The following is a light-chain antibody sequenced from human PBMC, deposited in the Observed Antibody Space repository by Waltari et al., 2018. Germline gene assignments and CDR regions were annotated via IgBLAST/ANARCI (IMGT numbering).Light chain of an antibody. V-gene: IGLV2-23*02. CDR3: CSYAGSNTYV. CDR2: DVA. Sequence: QSALTQPASVSGSPGQTVTISCTGTASDIGAYDFVSWYQQLPGKAPKLLIYDVAKRPSGVSSRFSASKSGNTAFLTIYGLQAEDEADYYCCSYAGSNTYVFGSETQVTVL. CDR1: ASDIGAYDF. J-gene: IGLJ1*01.